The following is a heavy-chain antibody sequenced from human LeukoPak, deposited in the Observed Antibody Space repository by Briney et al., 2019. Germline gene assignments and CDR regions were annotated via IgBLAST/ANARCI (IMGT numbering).Heavy chain of an antibody. D-gene: IGHD1-26*01. CDR1: GGSISSYY. J-gene: IGHJ4*02. CDR3: ARLRSPGDFDY. CDR2: IYYSGST. V-gene: IGHV4-59*12. Sequence: SETLSLTCTVSGGSISSYYWSWIRQPPGKGLEWIGYIYYSGSTNYNPSLKSRVTISVDTSKNQFSLNLNSVTAADTAVYYCARLRSPGDFDYWGQGTLVTVSS.